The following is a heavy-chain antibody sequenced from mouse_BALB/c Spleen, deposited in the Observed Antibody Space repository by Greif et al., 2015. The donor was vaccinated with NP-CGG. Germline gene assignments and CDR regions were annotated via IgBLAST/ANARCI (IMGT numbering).Heavy chain of an antibody. CDR1: GYTFTSYW. CDR3: ARYYPYFDY. Sequence: DLVKPGASVKLSCKASGYTFTSYWINWIKQRPGQGLEWIGRIAPGSGSTYSNEMFKGKATLTVDTSSSTAYIQLSSLSSEDSAVYFCARYYPYFDYWGQGTTLTVSS. CDR2: IAPGSGST. V-gene: IGHV1S41*01. J-gene: IGHJ2*01. D-gene: IGHD1-1*02.